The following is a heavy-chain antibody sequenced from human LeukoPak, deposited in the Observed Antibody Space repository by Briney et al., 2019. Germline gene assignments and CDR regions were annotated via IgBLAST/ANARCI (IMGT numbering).Heavy chain of an antibody. Sequence: SQTLSLTCAISGDSVSSNSAAGNWVRQSPSRGLEWLGRTYYRSKLYNDDAGSVKSPITINPDTSKNQFSLQLNSVTPEDTAVYYCARGSGAATQGVYYYYGMDVWGQGTPVTVSS. CDR3: ARGSGAATQGVYYYYGMDV. J-gene: IGHJ6*02. D-gene: IGHD2-15*01. V-gene: IGHV6-1*01. CDR2: TYYRSKLYN. CDR1: GDSVSSNSAA.